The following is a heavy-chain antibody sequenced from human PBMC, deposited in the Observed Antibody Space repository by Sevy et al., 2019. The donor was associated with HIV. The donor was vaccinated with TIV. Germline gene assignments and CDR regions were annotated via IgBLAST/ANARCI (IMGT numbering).Heavy chain of an antibody. Sequence: GGSLRLSCAASGFTFSSYIMNWVRRAPGKGLEWVSSISGRSSYIYYADSVKGRFTISRDNAKNSRYLQMNSLRAEDTAVYYCARDGITMVRGGAFDIWGQGTMVTVSS. CDR1: GFTFSSYI. V-gene: IGHV3-21*01. CDR2: ISGRSSYI. CDR3: ARDGITMVRGGAFDI. D-gene: IGHD3-10*01. J-gene: IGHJ3*02.